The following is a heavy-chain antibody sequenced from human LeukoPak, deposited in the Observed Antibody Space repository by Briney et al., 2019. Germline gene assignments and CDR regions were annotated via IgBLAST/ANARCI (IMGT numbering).Heavy chain of an antibody. V-gene: IGHV3-23*01. J-gene: IGHJ4*02. CDR3: ANIATVTPGH. D-gene: IGHD4-17*01. CDR2: SSGSGGTT. Sequence: GGSLRLSCAASGFTLSSYAMSWVRQAPGKGLEWVSSSSGSGGTTYYADSVEGRFTISRDNSNNTLSLQMNSLRAEDTAVYYCANIATVTPGHWGQGTLVIVSS. CDR1: GFTLSSYA.